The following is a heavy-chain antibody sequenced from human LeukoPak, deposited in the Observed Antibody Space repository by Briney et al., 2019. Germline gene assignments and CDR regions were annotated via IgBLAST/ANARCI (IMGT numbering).Heavy chain of an antibody. Sequence: PSETLSLTCTVPGGSFSSYYWSWIRQPAGKGLEWIGRIYTSGSTNYNPSLKSRVTMSVDTSTNQFSLKLSSVTAADTAVYYCARLSSSWYFVYWGQGTLVTVSS. CDR3: ARLSSSWYFVY. D-gene: IGHD6-13*01. V-gene: IGHV4-4*07. CDR2: IYTSGST. CDR1: GGSFSSYY. J-gene: IGHJ4*02.